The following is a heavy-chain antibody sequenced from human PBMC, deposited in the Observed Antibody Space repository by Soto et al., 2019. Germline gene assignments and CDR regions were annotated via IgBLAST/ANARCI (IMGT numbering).Heavy chain of an antibody. CDR2: VYYTGST. Sequence: SENLSLTCSGSGGSISGSYWSLILQSPGKGLEWLGYVYYTGSTNYSPSLRSRVSISVDTSKNEFSLRLSSVTAADTAVYFCARSVAVPGAHIDYWGQGTQDTVSS. J-gene: IGHJ4*02. V-gene: IGHV4-59*01. CDR3: ARSVAVPGAHIDY. D-gene: IGHD6-19*01. CDR1: GGSISGSY.